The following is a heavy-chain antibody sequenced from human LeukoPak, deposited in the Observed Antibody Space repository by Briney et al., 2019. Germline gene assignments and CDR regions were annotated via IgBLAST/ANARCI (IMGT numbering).Heavy chain of an antibody. V-gene: IGHV4-34*01. J-gene: IGHJ1*01. CDR2: INHSGST. Sequence: SETLSLTCAVYGGSFSGYYWSWIRQPPGKGLEWIGEINHSGSTNYNPSLKSRVTISADTSKYQFSLKLSSVTAADTAVYYCARGAHSGSYHWGQGTLVTVSS. D-gene: IGHD1-26*01. CDR3: ARGAHSGSYH. CDR1: GGSFSGYY.